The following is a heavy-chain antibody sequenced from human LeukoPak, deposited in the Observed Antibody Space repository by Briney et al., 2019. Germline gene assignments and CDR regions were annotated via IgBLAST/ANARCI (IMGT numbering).Heavy chain of an antibody. V-gene: IGHV3-7*01. J-gene: IGHJ4*02. CDR2: IKQDGGET. CDR1: GLTFSRDW. D-gene: IGHD1-26*01. CDR3: ARDHNSGNYPNYYFDF. Sequence: PGGSLRLSCEGFGLTFSRDWMSWVRQAPGKGLEWVANIKQDGGETYYGDSVKGRFTISRDNAKNSLYLQMNSLRAEDTAVYFCARDHNSGNYPNYYFDFWGQGTLVTVSS.